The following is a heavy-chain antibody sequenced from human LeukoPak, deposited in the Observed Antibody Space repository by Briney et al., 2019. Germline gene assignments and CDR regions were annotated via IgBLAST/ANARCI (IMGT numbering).Heavy chain of an antibody. J-gene: IGHJ4*02. V-gene: IGHV4-4*07. CDR2: IYTSGST. CDR1: GGSISSYY. CDR3: ARGPPSQLWFGESKRAFDY. Sequence: SETLSLTCTVSGGSISSYYWSWIRQPAGKGLEWIGRIYTSGSTNYNPSLKSRGTISVDTSKNQFSLKLSSVTAADTAVYYCARGPPSQLWFGESKRAFDYWGQGTLVTVSS. D-gene: IGHD3-10*01.